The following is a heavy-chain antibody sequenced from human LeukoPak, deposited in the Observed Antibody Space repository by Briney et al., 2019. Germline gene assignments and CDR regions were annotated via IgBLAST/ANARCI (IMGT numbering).Heavy chain of an antibody. V-gene: IGHV3-23*01. J-gene: IGHJ4*02. CDR3: AKDPYLRDFWSGYFDY. D-gene: IGHD3-3*01. CDR2: ISASGSAT. Sequence: GGSLRLSCAASGFIFSNYGMNWVRQAPGKGLEWVAAISASGSATSYADSVRGRFTISRDNSKSTTYLQMNSLRAEDTAVFYCAKDPYLRDFWSGYFDYWGQGIPVTVSS. CDR1: GFIFSNYG.